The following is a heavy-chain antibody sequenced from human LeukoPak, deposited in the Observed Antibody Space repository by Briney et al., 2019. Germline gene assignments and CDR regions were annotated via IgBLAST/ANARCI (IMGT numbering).Heavy chain of an antibody. D-gene: IGHD1-26*01. Sequence: SQTLSLTCTVSGGSISSYYWSWIRQPPGKGLEWIGYIYYSGSTNYNPSLKSRVTISVDTSKNQFSLKLSSVTAADTAVYYCGALVRGSYIDYWGQGTLVTVSS. J-gene: IGHJ4*02. CDR3: GALVRGSYIDY. V-gene: IGHV4-59*01. CDR2: IYYSGST. CDR1: GGSISSYY.